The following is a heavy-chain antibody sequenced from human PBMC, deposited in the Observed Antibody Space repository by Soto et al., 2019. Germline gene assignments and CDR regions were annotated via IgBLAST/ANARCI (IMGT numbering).Heavy chain of an antibody. D-gene: IGHD2-15*01. CDR3: AKWSVVAATFGY. V-gene: IGHV3-23*01. CDR2: ISGSGGST. Sequence: GALRLSCAASGFTFSSYAMSWVRQAPGKGLEWVSAISGSGGSTYYADSVKGRFTISRDNSKNTLYLQMNSLRAEDTAVYYCAKWSVVAATFGYWGQGTLVTVSS. J-gene: IGHJ4*02. CDR1: GFTFSSYA.